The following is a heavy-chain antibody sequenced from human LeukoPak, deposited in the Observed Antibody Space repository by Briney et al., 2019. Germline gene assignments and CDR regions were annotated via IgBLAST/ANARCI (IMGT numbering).Heavy chain of an antibody. D-gene: IGHD6-19*01. CDR2: ISYDGTKT. CDR1: GVSFSNYA. V-gene: IGHV3-30*04. Sequence: PGGFLRLSCAPSGVSFSNYALDWVRQAPGKGLEWVAAISYDGTKTYYTDSVKGRFTISRDDPDNTLSLQMDSLRGEDSGLYYCASSTTVAGTFWFDPWGQGTLVIVSS. CDR3: ASSTTVAGTFWFDP. J-gene: IGHJ5*02.